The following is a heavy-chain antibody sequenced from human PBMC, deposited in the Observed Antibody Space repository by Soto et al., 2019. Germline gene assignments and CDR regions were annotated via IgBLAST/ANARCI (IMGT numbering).Heavy chain of an antibody. CDR2: IIPFFGTT. Sequence: ASVKVSCKASGGAFSSYPINWVRQAPGQGLEWMGGIIPFFGTTHSAQKFHDRLTITADESTSTTYMELSSLRSEDTAVYYCASRPVMEVAQYGNWFDPWGQGSLVTVSS. CDR1: GGAFSSYP. D-gene: IGHD2-15*01. J-gene: IGHJ5*02. CDR3: ASRPVMEVAQYGNWFDP. V-gene: IGHV1-69*13.